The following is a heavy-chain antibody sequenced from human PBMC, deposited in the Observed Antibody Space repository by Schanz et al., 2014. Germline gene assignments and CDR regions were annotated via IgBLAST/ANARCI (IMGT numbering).Heavy chain of an antibody. CDR2: IKSDGSST. CDR3: ARPALWFGDNCFDP. J-gene: IGHJ5*02. D-gene: IGHD3-10*01. CDR1: GFTFSSYW. Sequence: EVQLLESGGGLVQPGGSLRLSCAASGFTFSSYWMHWVRQVPGKGLVWVSRIKSDGSSTSYADSVKGRFTISRDNAKNTLYLQMNSLRAEDTAVYYCARPALWFGDNCFDPWGQGTLVTVS. V-gene: IGHV3-74*02.